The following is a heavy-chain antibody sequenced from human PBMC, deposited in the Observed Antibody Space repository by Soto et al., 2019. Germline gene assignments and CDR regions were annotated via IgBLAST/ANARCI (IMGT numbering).Heavy chain of an antibody. CDR1: GYTFTSYY. V-gene: IGHV1-46*01. Sequence: QVQLVQSGAEVKKPGASVKVSCKASGYTFTSYYMHWVRQAPGQGLEWLGIINPSDGSTSYVQKFQGRVTMTRDTSSSTVYMELGSLRSDDTAVYYCARAITCSRSSCYMGELDPWGQGTLVTVSS. CDR2: INPSDGST. J-gene: IGHJ5*02. D-gene: IGHD2-2*02. CDR3: ARAITCSRSSCYMGELDP.